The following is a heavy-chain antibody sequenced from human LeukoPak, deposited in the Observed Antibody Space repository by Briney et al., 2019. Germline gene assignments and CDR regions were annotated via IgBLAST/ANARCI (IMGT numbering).Heavy chain of an antibody. CDR2: INAGNGNT. CDR3: ASSAAAGTFHYYYYGMDV. CDR1: GYTFTSYA. J-gene: IGHJ6*02. V-gene: IGHV1-3*01. D-gene: IGHD6-13*01. Sequence: ASVTVSCTASGYTFTSYAMHWVRQAPGQRLEWMGWINAGNGNTKYSQKFQGRVTITRDTSASTAYMELSSLRSEDTAVYYCASSAAAGTFHYYYYGMDVWGQGTTVTVSS.